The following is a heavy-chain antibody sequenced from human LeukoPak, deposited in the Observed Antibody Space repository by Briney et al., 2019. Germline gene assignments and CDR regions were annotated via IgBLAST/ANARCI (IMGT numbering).Heavy chain of an antibody. V-gene: IGHV1-2*02. Sequence: ASVKVSCKASGYTFTGYYMHWVRQAPGQGLEWMGWINPNSGGTNYAQKFQGRVTMTRDTSISTAYMELSRLRSDDTAVYYCARGRTAGIAVAGDYWGRGTLVTVSS. CDR3: ARGRTAGIAVAGDY. CDR2: INPNSGGT. CDR1: GYTFTGYY. J-gene: IGHJ4*02. D-gene: IGHD6-19*01.